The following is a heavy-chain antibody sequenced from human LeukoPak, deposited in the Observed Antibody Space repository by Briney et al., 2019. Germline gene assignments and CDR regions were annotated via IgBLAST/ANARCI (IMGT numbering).Heavy chain of an antibody. Sequence: SETLSLTCSVSGYSISSGYYWGWIRQPPGKGLEWIGSIYHSGSTYYNPSLKSRVTISVDTSKNQLSLKLASVTAADTAVYYCASDEEFSWFFYWGQGTLVTVSS. CDR1: GYSISSGYY. J-gene: IGHJ4*02. D-gene: IGHD3-10*01. CDR2: IYHSGST. CDR3: ASDEEFSWFFY. V-gene: IGHV4-38-2*02.